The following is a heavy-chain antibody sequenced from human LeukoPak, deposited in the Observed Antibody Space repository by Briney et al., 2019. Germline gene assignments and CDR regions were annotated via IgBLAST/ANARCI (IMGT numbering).Heavy chain of an antibody. D-gene: IGHD1-26*01. CDR3: AKGGRVTPSGWFDP. Sequence: PGGSLRLSCAASGFTFSRYAMSWVRQAPGKGLGWVSGISGSGGSTYYADSVMGRFTISRDNSKNTLYLQMNSLRAEDTAVYYCAKGGRVTPSGWFDPWGQGTLVTVSS. CDR1: GFTFSRYA. CDR2: ISGSGGST. V-gene: IGHV3-23*01. J-gene: IGHJ5*02.